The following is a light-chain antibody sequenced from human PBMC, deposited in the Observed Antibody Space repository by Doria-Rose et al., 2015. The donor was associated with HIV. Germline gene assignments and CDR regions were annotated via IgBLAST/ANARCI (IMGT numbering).Light chain of an antibody. CDR3: QKYDSAQWT. CDR1: QGISNS. V-gene: IGKV1-27*01. Sequence: DIQVTQSPSSLSASVGDRVTITCRASQGISNSLAWYQQKPGKVPKLLICAASTLRSGVPSRFSGSGSGTDFTLAISSLQPEDVATYYCQKYDSAQWTGGQGKKVES. J-gene: IGKJ1*01. CDR2: AAS.